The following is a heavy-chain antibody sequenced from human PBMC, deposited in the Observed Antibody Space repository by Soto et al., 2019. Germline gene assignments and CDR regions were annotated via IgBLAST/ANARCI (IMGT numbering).Heavy chain of an antibody. CDR3: ARGPSGDKVDY. D-gene: IGHD1-26*01. V-gene: IGHV4-30-4*01. CDR2: IYKSGST. CDR1: GGSINNNEYF. Sequence: QVRLQGPGPGVVEPSQTLSLTCTVSGGSINNNEYFWSWFRQPPGSGLEWIGHIYKSGSTYSNPSLKSRLTISVDTSKNQFSLKLSSVTAADTAVYYCARGPSGDKVDYWGQGTLVTVSS. J-gene: IGHJ4*02.